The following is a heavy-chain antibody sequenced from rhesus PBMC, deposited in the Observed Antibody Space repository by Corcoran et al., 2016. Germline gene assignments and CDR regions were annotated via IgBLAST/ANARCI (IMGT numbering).Heavy chain of an antibody. CDR3: ARGDPTVAASFDY. CDR1: GGSISSSNW. Sequence: QVQLQESGPGLVKPSETLSLTCAVSGGSISSSNWWSWIRQHPGKGLEWIGGIYSDSEVPNYNPSLKDRVTSSKDTSKNQFSLKLSSVTAADTAVYYCARGDPTVAASFDYWGQGVLVTVSS. V-gene: IGHV4S18*01. J-gene: IGHJ4*01. D-gene: IGHD4-29*01. CDR2: IYSDSEVP.